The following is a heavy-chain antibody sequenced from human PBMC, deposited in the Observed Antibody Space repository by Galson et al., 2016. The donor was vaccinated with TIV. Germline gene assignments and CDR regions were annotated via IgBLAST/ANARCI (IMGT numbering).Heavy chain of an antibody. CDR2: IYWDDDK. CDR1: GFSLSTTGVG. V-gene: IGHV2-5*02. D-gene: IGHD3-3*01. CDR3: AHRALTVFGLFIKTDNWFDP. Sequence: PALVKPTQTLTLTCTFSGFSLSTTGVGVGWIRQPPGKALEWLALIYWDDDKRYSPSLKSRLTITKDTSKNQVVLTMTNMGPVDTAPYYCAHRALTVFGLFIKTDNWFDPWGQGTLVTVSS. J-gene: IGHJ5*02.